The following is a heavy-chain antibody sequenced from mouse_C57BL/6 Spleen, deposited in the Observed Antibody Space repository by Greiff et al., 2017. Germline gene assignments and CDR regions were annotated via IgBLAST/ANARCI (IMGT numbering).Heavy chain of an antibody. J-gene: IGHJ4*01. Sequence: EVQRVESGGGLVKPGGSLKLSCAASGFTFSDYGMHWVRQAPEKGLEWVAYISSGSSNIYYADTVKGRFTISRDTAKNTLFLQMTSLRSEDTAMYYCARSDEYPYAMDYWGQGTSVTVSS. D-gene: IGHD5-2*01. CDR3: ARSDEYPYAMDY. CDR1: GFTFSDYG. V-gene: IGHV5-17*01. CDR2: ISSGSSNI.